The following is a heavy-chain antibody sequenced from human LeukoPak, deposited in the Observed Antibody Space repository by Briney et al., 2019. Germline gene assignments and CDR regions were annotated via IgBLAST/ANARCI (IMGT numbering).Heavy chain of an antibody. J-gene: IGHJ4*02. Sequence: SVKVSCKASGGTFGSYAIRWVRQAPGQGLEWMGRIIPTLGIANYAQKFQGRVSITADTSTSTSYMELSSLRSEDTAVFYCARDCRSVSCYSVDYWGQGTLVTSPQ. D-gene: IGHD2-15*01. CDR3: ARDCRSVSCYSVDY. V-gene: IGHV1-69*04. CDR1: GGTFGSYA. CDR2: IIPTLGIA.